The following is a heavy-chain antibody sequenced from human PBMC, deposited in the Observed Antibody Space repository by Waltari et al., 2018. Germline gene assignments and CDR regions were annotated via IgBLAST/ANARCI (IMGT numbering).Heavy chain of an antibody. V-gene: IGHV3-74*03. J-gene: IGHJ1*01. CDR2: MKTDGTSI. CDR3: TRNPGC. Sequence: EVQLVNSGGGLVQPGGSLRLSCAASDFFTDYWLDWVRQAPGKGLVWVSRMKTDGTSITYADSVKGRFTISRDSAKNTYYLQMNSLRAEDTAVYYCTRNPGCWGQGTLVTVSS. CDR1: DFFTDYW.